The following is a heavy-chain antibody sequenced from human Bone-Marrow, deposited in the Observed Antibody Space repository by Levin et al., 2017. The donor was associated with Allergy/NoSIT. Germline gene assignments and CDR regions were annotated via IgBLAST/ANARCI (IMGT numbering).Heavy chain of an antibody. V-gene: IGHV4-59*08. CDR2: LYSGAST. Sequence: NPSETLSLTCSVSGASIRSDYWSWIRQTPGKGLEWIGYLYSGASTIYNPSLKSRVSISFDTSKNQFSLRLNSVTAADTARYYCAKSLGTYGMDVWGPGTTVTVS. CDR3: AKSLGTYGMDV. D-gene: IGHD2-21*01. CDR1: GASIRSDY. J-gene: IGHJ6*02.